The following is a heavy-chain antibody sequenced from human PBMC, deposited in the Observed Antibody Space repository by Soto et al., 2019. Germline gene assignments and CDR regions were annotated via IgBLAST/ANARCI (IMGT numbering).Heavy chain of an antibody. V-gene: IGHV4-38-2*01. CDR2: IYHSGST. J-gene: IGHJ4*02. CDR3: ARFSLPANNEFIAATVLDY. CDR1: GHSISSGYY. D-gene: IGHD5-12*01. Sequence: SETLSLTCVVSGHSISSGYYWGWIRQPPGKGLECIGSIYHSGSTYYNPSLKSRVTISVDTSKNQFSLKLSSVTAADTAVYYCARFSLPANNEFIAATVLDYWGQGTLVTVSS.